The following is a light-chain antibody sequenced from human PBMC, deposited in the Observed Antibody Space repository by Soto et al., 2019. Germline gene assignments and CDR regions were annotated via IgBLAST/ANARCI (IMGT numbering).Light chain of an antibody. CDR3: QQYEQWPLT. Sequence: EIVLTQSPGTLSLSPGERATFSCRASQSVGSTFFGWYQQKPGQAPRLLIYGTSNSATGTPDRFSGSGSGTEFTLTISSLQSEDFAVYYCQQYEQWPLTFGGGTKVEIK. J-gene: IGKJ4*01. V-gene: IGKV3-20*01. CDR2: GTS. CDR1: QSVGSTF.